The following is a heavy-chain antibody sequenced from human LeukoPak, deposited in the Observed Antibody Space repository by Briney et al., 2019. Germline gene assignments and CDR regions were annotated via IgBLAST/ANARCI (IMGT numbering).Heavy chain of an antibody. V-gene: IGHV4-61*01. Sequence: SETLSLTCTVSGGSVSSSSYYWSWIRQPPGKGLEWIGHIYYSGSTNYNPSLKSRVTISVDTSKNQFSLKLSSVTAADTAVYYCARDLGNWFDPWGQGTLVTVSS. CDR1: GGSVSSSSYY. CDR3: ARDLGNWFDP. CDR2: IYYSGST. D-gene: IGHD3-16*01. J-gene: IGHJ5*02.